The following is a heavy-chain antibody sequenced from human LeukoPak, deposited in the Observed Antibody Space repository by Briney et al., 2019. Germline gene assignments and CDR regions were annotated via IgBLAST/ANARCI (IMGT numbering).Heavy chain of an antibody. CDR3: AKDAWKRFDY. J-gene: IGHJ4*01. CDR2: ISGSGSTT. D-gene: IGHD1-1*01. CDR1: GFTFSSFA. Sequence: GGSLRLSCAASGFTFSSFAMSWVRQAPGKGLEWIAGISGSGSTTYYADSVKGRFTISRDNSKNTLYLQMNSLRAEDTAVYYCAKDAWKRFDYWGHGTLVTVSS. V-gene: IGHV3-23*01.